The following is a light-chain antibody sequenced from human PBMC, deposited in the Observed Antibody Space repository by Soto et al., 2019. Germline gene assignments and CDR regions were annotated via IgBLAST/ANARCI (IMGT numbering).Light chain of an antibody. CDR3: QQYGTSEII. Sequence: EIVLTQSPVTLSLSPGERATLSCRASQSVSSSYLAWYQQKPGQAPRLLIYGASSRATGIPDRFSGSGSGTDFTLTISRLEPEDFAVFFCQQYGTSEIIFGQGTRLEIK. V-gene: IGKV3-20*01. J-gene: IGKJ5*01. CDR2: GAS. CDR1: QSVSSSY.